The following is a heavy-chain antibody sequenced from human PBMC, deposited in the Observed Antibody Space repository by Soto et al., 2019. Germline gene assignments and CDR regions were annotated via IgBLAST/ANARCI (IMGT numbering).Heavy chain of an antibody. V-gene: IGHV1-69*13. Sequence: GASVKVSCKASGGTFSSYAISWVRQAPGQGLEWMGGIIPIFGTANYAQKFQGTVTITADESTSTAYMELSSLRSEDTAVYYCARDQTASGYCGSGSGMDVWCQGTTVTVSS. CDR3: ARDQTASGYCGSGSGMDV. CDR2: IIPIFGTA. D-gene: IGHD5-12*01. CDR1: GGTFSSYA. J-gene: IGHJ6*02.